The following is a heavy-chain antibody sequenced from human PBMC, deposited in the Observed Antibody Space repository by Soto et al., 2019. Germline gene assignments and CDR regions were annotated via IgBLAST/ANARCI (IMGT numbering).Heavy chain of an antibody. D-gene: IGHD6-6*01. CDR2: IYPGDSDT. V-gene: IGHV5-51*01. CDR1: GYSFTSYC. J-gene: IGHJ5*02. CDR3: ARRVRIAARRVRNWFDP. Sequence: PGESLKISCKGSGYSFTSYCIGWVRQMPGKGLEWMGIIYPGDSDTRYSPSFQGQVTISADKSISTAYLQWSSLKASDTAMYYCARRVRIAARRVRNWFDPWGQGTLVTVSS.